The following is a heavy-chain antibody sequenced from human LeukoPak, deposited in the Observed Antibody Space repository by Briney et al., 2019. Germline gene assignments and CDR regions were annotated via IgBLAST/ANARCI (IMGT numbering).Heavy chain of an antibody. CDR1: GFTFSGYA. D-gene: IGHD4-17*01. CDR2: ISGSGGST. Sequence: PGGSLTLSCAASGFTFSGYARSWVRQPPGKGLEWVSAISGSGGSTYYAASVEGRFTISRDNSKNTVYLQMNSLRAEDTAVYYCGKEHGDDGGDRGTLVTVSS. CDR3: GKEHGDDG. V-gene: IGHV3-23*01. J-gene: IGHJ4*02.